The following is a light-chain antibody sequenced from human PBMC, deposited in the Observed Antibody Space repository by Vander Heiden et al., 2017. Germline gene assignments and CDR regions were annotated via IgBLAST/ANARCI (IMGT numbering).Light chain of an antibody. V-gene: IGKV1-39*01. J-gene: IGKJ4*01. CDR3: LQSDSTPLT. CDR2: AAS. CDR1: QSISSY. Sequence: DIQMTQSTSSLSASVGDRVINTCRASQSISSYLNWYQQKPGKAPKLLIYAASSLQSGVPSRFSGSGSGTDFTLTISMLQPEDFTTYYCLQSDSTPLTFGGGTKVEIK.